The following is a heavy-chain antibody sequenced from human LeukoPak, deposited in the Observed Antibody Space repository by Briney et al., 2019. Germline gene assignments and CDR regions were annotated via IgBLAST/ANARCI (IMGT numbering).Heavy chain of an antibody. J-gene: IGHJ5*02. CDR3: ARGFPSSSRWFDP. CDR1: GGSFSGYY. D-gene: IGHD6-6*01. V-gene: IGHV4-34*01. CDR2: INHSGST. Sequence: SETLSLTCAVYGGSFSGYYWTWIRLRPGKGLEWIGDINHSGSTHYNPSLKSRVTISVDTSNNQFSPKPHSVTAADTAVYYCARGFPSSSRWFDPWGQGTLVTVSS.